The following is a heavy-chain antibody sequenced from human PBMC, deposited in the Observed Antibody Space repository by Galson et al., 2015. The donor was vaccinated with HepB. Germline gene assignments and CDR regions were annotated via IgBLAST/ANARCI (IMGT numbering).Heavy chain of an antibody. CDR2: IIPIFGTA. D-gene: IGHD3-10*01. V-gene: IGHV1-69*13. CDR3: ARFEEVYYYALKSYYYYGMDV. Sequence: SVKVSCKASGGTFSSYAISWVRQAPGQGLEWMGGIIPIFGTANYAQKFQGRVTITADESTSTAYMELSSLRSEDTAVYYCARFEEVYYYALKSYYYYGMDVWGQGTTVTVSS. J-gene: IGHJ6*02. CDR1: GGTFSSYA.